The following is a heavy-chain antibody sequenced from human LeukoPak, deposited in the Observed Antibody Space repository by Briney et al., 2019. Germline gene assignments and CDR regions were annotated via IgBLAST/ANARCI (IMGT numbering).Heavy chain of an antibody. J-gene: IGHJ3*02. V-gene: IGHV4-34*01. CDR2: INHSGST. D-gene: IGHD3-22*01. Sequence: SETLSLTCAVYGGSFSGYYWSWIRQPPGKGLEWIGEINHSGSTNYNPSLKSRVTISVDTSKNQFSLKLSSVTAADTAVYYCARRSDYYDSSGYLLAHAFDIWGQGTMVTVSS. CDR1: GGSFSGYY. CDR3: ARRSDYYDSSGYLLAHAFDI.